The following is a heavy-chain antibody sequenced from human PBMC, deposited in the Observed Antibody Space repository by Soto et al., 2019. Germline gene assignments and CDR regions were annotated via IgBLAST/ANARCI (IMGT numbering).Heavy chain of an antibody. V-gene: IGHV3-23*01. CDR1: GFTFSSYA. CDR2: ISGSGGST. Sequence: GGSLRLSCAASGFTFSSYAMSWVRQAPGKGLEWVSAISGSGGSTYYADSVKGRFTISRDNSKNTLYLQMNSLRAEDTAVYYCAKGHDPNYCSSTSCYFAYWGQGTLVTVSS. CDR3: AKGHDPNYCSSTSCYFAY. D-gene: IGHD2-2*01. J-gene: IGHJ4*02.